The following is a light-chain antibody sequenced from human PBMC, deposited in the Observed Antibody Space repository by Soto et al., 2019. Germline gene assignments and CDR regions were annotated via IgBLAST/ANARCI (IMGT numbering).Light chain of an antibody. J-gene: IGLJ1*01. CDR2: EVS. CDR3: SSYTSTSSYV. V-gene: IGLV2-14*03. CDR1: SSDVGGYNS. Sequence: QSVLAQPPSASGSPGQSVTISCTGSSSDVGGYNSVSWYQQHPGKPPKLMIYEVSNRPSGVSDRFSGSKSGNTASLTISGLQAEDEADYYCSSYTSTSSYVFATGTKVTVL.